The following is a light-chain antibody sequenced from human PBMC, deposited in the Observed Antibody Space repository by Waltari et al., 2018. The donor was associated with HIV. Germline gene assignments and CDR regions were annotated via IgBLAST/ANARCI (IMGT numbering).Light chain of an antibody. Sequence: QSALTQPPSVSGSPGQSVTISCTGTRSDVGYYNRVSWYQQAPGTAPKLMIYEVSNRPSGVPDRFSGSKSDNTASLTISGLQAEDEADYFCSSYTSSSTFVFGTGTKVTVL. CDR3: SSYTSSSTFV. CDR2: EVS. V-gene: IGLV2-18*02. CDR1: RSDVGYYNR. J-gene: IGLJ1*01.